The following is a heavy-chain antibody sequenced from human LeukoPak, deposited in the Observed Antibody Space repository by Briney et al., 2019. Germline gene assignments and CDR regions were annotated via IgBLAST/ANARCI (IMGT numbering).Heavy chain of an antibody. V-gene: IGHV3-30*02. Sequence: PGGSLRLSCAASGFTFSSYGMHWVRQAPGKGLEWVAFIRYDGSNKYYADSVKGRFTISRDNSKNTLYLQMNSLRAEDTAVYYCARDVYYYDSSGYYWGQGTLVTVSS. CDR1: GFTFSSYG. CDR2: IRYDGSNK. CDR3: ARDVYYYDSSGYY. J-gene: IGHJ4*02. D-gene: IGHD3-22*01.